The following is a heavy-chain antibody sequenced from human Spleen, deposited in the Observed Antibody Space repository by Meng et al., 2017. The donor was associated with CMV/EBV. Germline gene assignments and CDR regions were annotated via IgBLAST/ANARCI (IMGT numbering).Heavy chain of an antibody. CDR3: ARGKRSRPRYDFWSGYSTYYFDY. CDR1: GNTFTTYY. J-gene: IGHJ4*02. V-gene: IGHV1-46*01. CDR2: INPRGGST. Sequence: ASVKVSCKASGNTFTTYYIHWMRQAPGQGLEWMGLINPRGGSTTYAQTFQGRVTMTRNTSISTAYMELSSLRSEDTAVYYCARGKRSRPRYDFWSGYSTYYFDYWGQGTLVTVSS. D-gene: IGHD3-3*01.